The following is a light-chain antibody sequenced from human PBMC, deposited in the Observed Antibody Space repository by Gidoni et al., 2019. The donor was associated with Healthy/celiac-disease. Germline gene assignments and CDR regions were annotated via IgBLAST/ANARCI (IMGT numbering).Light chain of an antibody. CDR3: QQSNSTPLT. J-gene: IGKJ4*02. Sequence: DLHMPQSTSSLSASVGDRVTITCRASQSISSYLKWYQHKPGKAPSLLIYDASSSQSGFPSRFSGSGSGTDFTLTISSLQPEDFATYYCQQSNSTPLTFGGGTKVEIK. V-gene: IGKV1-39*01. CDR2: DAS. CDR1: QSISSY.